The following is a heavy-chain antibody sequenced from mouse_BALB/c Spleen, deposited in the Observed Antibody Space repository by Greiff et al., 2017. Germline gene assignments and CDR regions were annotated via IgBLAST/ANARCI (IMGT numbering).Heavy chain of an antibody. CDR3: ARVLIYDGYYDAMDY. V-gene: IGHV2-6-7*01. J-gene: IGHJ4*01. CDR2: IWGDGST. D-gene: IGHD2-3*01. CDR1: GFSLTGYG. Sequence: VQRVESGPGLVAPSQSLSITCTVSGFSLTGYGVNWVRQPPGKGLEWLGMIWGDGSTDYNSALKSRLSISKDNSKSQVFLKMNSLQTDDTARYYCARVLIYDGYYDAMDYWGQGTSVTVSS.